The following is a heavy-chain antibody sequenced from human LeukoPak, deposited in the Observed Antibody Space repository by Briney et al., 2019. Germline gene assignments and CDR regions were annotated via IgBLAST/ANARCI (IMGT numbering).Heavy chain of an antibody. Sequence: SETLSLTCAVYGGSFSSYYWGWIRQPPGKGLEWIGSIYYSGSTYYNPSLKSRVTISVDTSKNQFSLKLSSVTAADTAVYYCASSLGYCSGGSCYPDAFDIWGQGTMVTVSS. V-gene: IGHV4-39*01. D-gene: IGHD2-15*01. CDR3: ASSLGYCSGGSCYPDAFDI. J-gene: IGHJ3*02. CDR2: IYYSGST. CDR1: GGSFSSYY.